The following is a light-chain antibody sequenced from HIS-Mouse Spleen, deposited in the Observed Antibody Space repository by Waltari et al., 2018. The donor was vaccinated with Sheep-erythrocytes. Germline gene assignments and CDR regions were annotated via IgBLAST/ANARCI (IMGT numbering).Light chain of an antibody. Sequence: QSALTQPRSVSGSPGQSVTISCTGTSSVVGVYNYVSWYQQHPGKAPKLMIYDVSKRPSGVPDRFSGSKSGNTASLTISGLQAEDEADYYCCSYAGSYNHVFATGTKVTVL. CDR1: SSVVGVYNY. V-gene: IGLV2-11*02. J-gene: IGLJ1*01. CDR3: CSYAGSYNHV. CDR2: DVS.